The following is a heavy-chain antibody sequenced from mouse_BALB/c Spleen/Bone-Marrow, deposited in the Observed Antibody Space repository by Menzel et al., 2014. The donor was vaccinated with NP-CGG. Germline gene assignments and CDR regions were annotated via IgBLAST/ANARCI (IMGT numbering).Heavy chain of an antibody. CDR2: INPYNGDT. CDR1: GYSFTGYF. V-gene: IGHV1-37*01. J-gene: IGHJ3*01. CDR3: GRSYGYDDWFAY. D-gene: IGHD2-2*01. Sequence: VQLQQPGPELVKPGASVKISCKASGYSFTGYFMNWVKQCHGKSLEWIGRINPYNGDTFYNQKFKGKATLTVDKSSSTAHMELLSLTSEDSAVYYCGRSYGYDDWFAYWGQGTLVTVSA.